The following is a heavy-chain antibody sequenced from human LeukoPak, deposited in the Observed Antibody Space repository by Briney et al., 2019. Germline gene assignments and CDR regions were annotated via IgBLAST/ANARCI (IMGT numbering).Heavy chain of an antibody. CDR1: GGSISSYY. V-gene: IGHV4-59*01. D-gene: IGHD3-3*01. CDR2: IYYSGST. J-gene: IGHJ4*02. Sequence: PSETLSLTCTVSGGSISSYYWSWIRQPPGKGLEWIGYIYYSGSTNYNPSLKSRVTISVDTSKNQFSLKLSSVTAADTAVYYCARENYRFLEWPPVHWGQGTLVTVSS. CDR3: ARENYRFLEWPPVH.